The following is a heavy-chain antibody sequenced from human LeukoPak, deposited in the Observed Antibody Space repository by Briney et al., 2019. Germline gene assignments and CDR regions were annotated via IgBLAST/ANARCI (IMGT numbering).Heavy chain of an antibody. CDR3: ARDSYYYDSSGYYFDY. CDR1: GFTFSSYA. D-gene: IGHD3-22*01. J-gene: IGHJ4*02. V-gene: IGHV3-7*01. Sequence: GGSLRLSCAASGFTFSSYAMSWVRQAPGKGLEWVANIKQDGSEKYYVDPVKGRFTISRDNAKNSLYLQMNSLRAEDTAVYYCARDSYYYDSSGYYFDYWGQGTLVTVSS. CDR2: IKQDGSEK.